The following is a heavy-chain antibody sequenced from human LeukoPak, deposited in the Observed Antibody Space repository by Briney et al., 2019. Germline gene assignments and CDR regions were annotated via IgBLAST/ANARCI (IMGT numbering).Heavy chain of an antibody. CDR2: ISYDGSNK. V-gene: IGHV3-30*18. Sequence: GGSLRLSCAASGFTFSSYGMHWVRQAPGKGLEWGAVISYDGSNKYYADSVKGRFTISRDNSKNTLYLQMNSLRAEDTAVYYCAKGYCSSTSCSLDYWGQGTLVTVSS. J-gene: IGHJ4*02. CDR1: GFTFSSYG. D-gene: IGHD2-2*01. CDR3: AKGYCSSTSCSLDY.